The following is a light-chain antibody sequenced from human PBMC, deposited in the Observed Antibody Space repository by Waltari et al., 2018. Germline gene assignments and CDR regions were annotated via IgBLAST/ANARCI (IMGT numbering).Light chain of an antibody. Sequence: SYDLTQPPSVSLSPGQTARITCGGDHFGSNYVYWYQQKPAQAPVLVIYYDSERSSGIPERFSGSKSGNTATLTISGVEAGDEADYYCQVWDSSTDHPAFGGGTRLTVL. CDR2: YDS. CDR3: QVWDSSTDHPA. CDR1: HFGSNY. V-gene: IGLV3-21*01. J-gene: IGLJ2*01.